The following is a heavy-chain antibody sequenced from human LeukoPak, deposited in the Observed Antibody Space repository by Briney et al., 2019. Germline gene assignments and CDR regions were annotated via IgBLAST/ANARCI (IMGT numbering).Heavy chain of an antibody. Sequence: GRSLRLSCAASGFTFSSYGMHWVRQAPGKGLEWVAVIWCDGSNKYYADSVKGRFTISRDNSKNTLYLQMNSLRAEDTAVYYCAKDGHSSAYYFDYWGQGTLVTVSS. V-gene: IGHV3-33*06. CDR2: IWCDGSNK. J-gene: IGHJ4*02. CDR3: AKDGHSSAYYFDY. D-gene: IGHD3-22*01. CDR1: GFTFSSYG.